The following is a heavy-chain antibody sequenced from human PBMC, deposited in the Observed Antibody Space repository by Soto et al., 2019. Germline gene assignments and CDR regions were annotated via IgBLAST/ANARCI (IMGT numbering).Heavy chain of an antibody. Sequence: QVQLQESGSGLVKPSQSLSLTCTVSCVSLNTADTWWSWIRQSPGKGLEFIGYYHSGGSTYYDASFRSRVIISADTSNSQFSLKLSSVTVADTAVYFCVRSRQMESGNDYGLDDWGQGTTVTVSS. CDR3: VRSRQMESGNDYGLDD. CDR1: CVSLNTADTW. CDR2: YHSGGST. V-gene: IGHV4-30-4*01. J-gene: IGHJ6*02. D-gene: IGHD1-1*01.